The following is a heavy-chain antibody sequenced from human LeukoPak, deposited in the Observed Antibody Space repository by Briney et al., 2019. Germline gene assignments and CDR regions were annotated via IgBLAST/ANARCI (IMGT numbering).Heavy chain of an antibody. CDR1: GYTFTSYD. CDR2: MNPNSGNT. CDR3: VRVSRGSGSYYTY. V-gene: IGHV1-8*01. J-gene: IGHJ4*02. D-gene: IGHD3-10*01. Sequence: ASVKVSCRASGYTFTSYDINWVRQATGQGLEWMGWMNPNSGNTGYAQKFQGRVTMTRNTSISTAYMELSSLRSEDTAVFYCVRVSRGSGSYYTYWGQGTLVNVSS.